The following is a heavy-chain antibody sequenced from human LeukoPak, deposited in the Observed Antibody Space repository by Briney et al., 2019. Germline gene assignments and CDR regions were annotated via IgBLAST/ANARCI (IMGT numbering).Heavy chain of an antibody. CDR2: ISDSGAKT. CDR1: GFAFRNYA. J-gene: IGHJ4*02. Sequence: GGSLRLSCAASGFAFRNYAMTWVRQPPGKGLEWVAAISDSGAKTSYADSVKGRYTISRDNSKNMLYLQMNSLRVEDTAVYSCARDWKCDCWGQGTLATVSS. CDR3: ARDWKCDC. V-gene: IGHV3-23*01. D-gene: IGHD1-1*01.